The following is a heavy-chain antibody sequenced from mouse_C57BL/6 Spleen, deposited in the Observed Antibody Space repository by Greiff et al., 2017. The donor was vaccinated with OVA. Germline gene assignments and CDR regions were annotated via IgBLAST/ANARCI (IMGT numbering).Heavy chain of an antibody. V-gene: IGHV14-2*01. CDR2: IDPEDGDT. CDR3: ARYGWESYFDD. Sequence: VQLQQSGAELVKPGASVKLSCTASGFNIKDYYMHWVKQRTEQGLEWIGRIDPEDGDTKYAQKFQGKATITADTSSNTAYLQLSSLTSEDTAVYYCARYGWESYFDDWGTGTTVTVSS. J-gene: IGHJ1*03. CDR1: GFNIKDYY. D-gene: IGHD1-2*01.